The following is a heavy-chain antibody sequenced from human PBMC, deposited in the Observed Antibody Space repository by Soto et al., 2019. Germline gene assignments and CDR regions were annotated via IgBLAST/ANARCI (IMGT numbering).Heavy chain of an antibody. Sequence: GASVKVSCKASGYTFTGYYMHWVRQAPGQGLEWMGWINPNSGGTNYAQKFQGRVTMTRDTSISTAYMELSRLRSDDTAVYYCASPRRTTYHYYYYGMDVWGQGTTVTVSS. CDR3: ASPRRTTYHYYYYGMDV. CDR1: GYTFTGYY. V-gene: IGHV1-2*02. CDR2: INPNSGGT. D-gene: IGHD1-7*01. J-gene: IGHJ6*02.